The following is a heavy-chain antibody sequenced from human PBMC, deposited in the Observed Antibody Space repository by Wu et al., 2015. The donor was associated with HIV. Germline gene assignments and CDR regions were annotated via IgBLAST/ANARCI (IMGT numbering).Heavy chain of an antibody. Sequence: QVQLVQSGAEVKKPGSSVKISCKASGNTFNAINWVRQAPGRGLEWMGWISGQNGNTKYAQKFQGRLTMTTDTSTNTAYMELRSLMSDDTAIYYCARDSRENRENYPRFWGQGTMVIVSS. D-gene: IGHD5-24*01. J-gene: IGHJ3*01. CDR1: GNTFNA. V-gene: IGHV1-18*01. CDR3: ARDSRENRENYPRF. CDR2: ISGQNGNT.